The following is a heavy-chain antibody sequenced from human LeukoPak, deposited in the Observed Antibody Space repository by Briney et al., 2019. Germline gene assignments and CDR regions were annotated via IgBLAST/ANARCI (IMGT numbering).Heavy chain of an antibody. V-gene: IGHV4-61*02. CDR2: IYTSGST. CDR3: ATDYGDYYFDY. Sequence: SETLSLTCSISRHSISSAYYWGWIRQPAGKGLEWIGRIYTSGSTNYNPSLKSRVTISVDTSKNQFSLKLSSVTAADTAVYYCATDYGDYYFDYWGQGTLVTVSS. D-gene: IGHD4-17*01. CDR1: RHSISSAYY. J-gene: IGHJ4*02.